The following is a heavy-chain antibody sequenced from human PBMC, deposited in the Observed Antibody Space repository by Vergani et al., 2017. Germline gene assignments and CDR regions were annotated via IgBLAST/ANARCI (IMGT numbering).Heavy chain of an antibody. Sequence: QVQLVQSGAEVKKPGASVKVSCKASGFTFTGYYMHWVRQAPGQGLEWMGWINPNSGGTNYAQKFQGRVTMTRDTSTSTAYMELGRLRSDDTAVYYCARDPAEADPLTRIFDYGGQGTLVTVSS. CDR2: INPNSGGT. CDR1: GFTFTGYY. V-gene: IGHV1-2*02. D-gene: IGHD3-3*01. CDR3: ARDPAEADPLTRIFDY. J-gene: IGHJ4*02.